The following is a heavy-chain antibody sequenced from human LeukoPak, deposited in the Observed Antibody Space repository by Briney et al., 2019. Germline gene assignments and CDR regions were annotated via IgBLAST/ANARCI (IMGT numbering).Heavy chain of an antibody. CDR3: ARDSSGRDGYNFVLDY. J-gene: IGHJ4*02. Sequence: SESLSLTCTVSGGSISSYHWSWIRQPPGKGLEWIGYISYSVSTNYNPSLKSRVTISVDTSKNQFSLKLSSVTAADTAVYYCARDSSGRDGYNFVLDYWGQGTLVTASS. D-gene: IGHD5-24*01. CDR1: GGSISSYH. V-gene: IGHV4-59*01. CDR2: ISYSVST.